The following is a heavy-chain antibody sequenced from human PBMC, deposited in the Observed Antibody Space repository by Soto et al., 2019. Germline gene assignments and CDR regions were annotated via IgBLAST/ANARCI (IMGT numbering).Heavy chain of an antibody. Sequence: SETLSLTCTVSGAPITSGAYSWSWIRQPPGKGLEWIGFIYQSGSTHYNPSLNSRVTISVDRSKNHFSLQLTSLTASDTAVYYCARDMSGCSSSDCYLSGWFDPWGPGTLVTVSS. J-gene: IGHJ5*02. CDR2: IYQSGST. D-gene: IGHD2-21*02. CDR1: GAPITSGAYS. V-gene: IGHV4-30-2*01. CDR3: ARDMSGCSSSDCYLSGWFDP.